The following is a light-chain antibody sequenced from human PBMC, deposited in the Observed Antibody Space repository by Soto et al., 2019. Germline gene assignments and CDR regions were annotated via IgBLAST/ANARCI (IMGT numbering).Light chain of an antibody. CDR1: SSNIGAGYD. V-gene: IGLV1-40*01. J-gene: IGLJ1*01. Sequence: QAVVTQPPSVSGAPGQRVTISCTGSSSNIGAGYDVHWYQQLPGTAPKLLIYGNSNRPSRVPDRFSGSKSGTSASLAITGLQAEDEADYYCQSYDSSLSGFYVFGTGTKVTVL. CDR3: QSYDSSLSGFYV. CDR2: GNS.